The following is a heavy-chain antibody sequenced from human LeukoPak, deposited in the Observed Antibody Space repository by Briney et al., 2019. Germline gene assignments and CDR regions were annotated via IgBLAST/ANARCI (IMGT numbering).Heavy chain of an antibody. CDR2: IYYSGST. Sequence: PSQTLSLTCTVSGASISSYYSSWVRHPPGKGLEWIGYIYYSGSTNYNPSLKSRVTISVDTSKNQFSLKLSSVTAADTAVYYCARGRYDYVWGSRFFDYWGQGTLVTVSS. V-gene: IGHV4-59*01. CDR3: ARGRYDYVWGSRFFDY. CDR1: GASISSYY. D-gene: IGHD3-16*01. J-gene: IGHJ4*02.